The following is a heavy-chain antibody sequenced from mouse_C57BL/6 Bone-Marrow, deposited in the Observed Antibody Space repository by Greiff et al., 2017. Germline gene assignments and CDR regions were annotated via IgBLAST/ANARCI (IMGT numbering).Heavy chain of an antibody. CDR2: IDPSASYT. J-gene: IGHJ3*01. D-gene: IGHD1-1*01. CDR1: GYTFTSYW. CDR3: ALLIYYYGSAWFAY. Sequence: QVLLQQPGAELVMPGASVKLSCKASGYTFTSYWMHWVKQRPGQGLEWIGEIDPSASYTNYNQKFKGKSTLTVDKSSSTAYMQLSSLTSEASAVYYCALLIYYYGSAWFAYWGQGTLVTVSA. V-gene: IGHV1-69*01.